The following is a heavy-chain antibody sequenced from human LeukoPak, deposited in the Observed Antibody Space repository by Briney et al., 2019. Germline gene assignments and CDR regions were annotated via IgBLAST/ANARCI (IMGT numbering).Heavy chain of an antibody. CDR3: TTDLGSSSPPHNWFDP. Sequence: KTGGSLRLSCAASGFTFSNAWMSWVRQAPGKGLEWVGRIKSKTDGGTTDYAAPVKGRFTISRDDSKNTLYLQMNSLKTEDTAVYYCTTDLGSSSPPHNWFDPWGQGTLVTVSS. V-gene: IGHV3-15*01. CDR2: IKSKTDGGTT. J-gene: IGHJ5*02. CDR1: GFTFSNAW. D-gene: IGHD6-13*01.